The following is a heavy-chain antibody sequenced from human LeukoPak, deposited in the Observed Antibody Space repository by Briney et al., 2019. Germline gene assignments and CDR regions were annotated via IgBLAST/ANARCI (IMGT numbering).Heavy chain of an antibody. CDR2: ISGSGGST. V-gene: IGHV3-23*01. Sequence: GGSLRLSCVASGSTFSSYAMSWVRQAPGKGLEWVSAISGSGGSTYYAGSVKGRFTISRDNSKNTLYLQMNSLRAEDTAVYYCAKVAIERFRTGSNEYWGQGTLVTVSS. J-gene: IGHJ4*02. CDR1: GSTFSSYA. CDR3: AKVAIERFRTGSNEY. D-gene: IGHD1-1*01.